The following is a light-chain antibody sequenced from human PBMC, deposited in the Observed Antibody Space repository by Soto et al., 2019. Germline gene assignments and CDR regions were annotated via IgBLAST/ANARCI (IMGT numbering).Light chain of an antibody. Sequence: EIVLTQSPGTLSLSPGERATLSCRASQSVSSSYLAWYQQKPGQAPRLLIYGASSRATGIPDRFRGSGSGTDFTLTISRLEPEDFAVYYCQQYGSFPYTFGQGTELEMK. CDR2: GAS. CDR1: QSVSSSY. V-gene: IGKV3-20*01. CDR3: QQYGSFPYT. J-gene: IGKJ2*01.